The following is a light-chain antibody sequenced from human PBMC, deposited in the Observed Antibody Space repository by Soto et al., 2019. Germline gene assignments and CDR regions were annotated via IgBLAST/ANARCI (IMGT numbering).Light chain of an antibody. V-gene: IGKV3-20*01. J-gene: IGKJ1*01. CDR2: GAS. Sequence: DMVLTPSPGTLSLSPGERATLSCRASQSVTSNYLAWYQQKPGQAPSLLIFGASIRDTGIPDSFSGSGAGTDFTLTISRLEPEDSAVYYCEQYGSSPRTFGQGTKVDIK. CDR3: EQYGSSPRT. CDR1: QSVTSNY.